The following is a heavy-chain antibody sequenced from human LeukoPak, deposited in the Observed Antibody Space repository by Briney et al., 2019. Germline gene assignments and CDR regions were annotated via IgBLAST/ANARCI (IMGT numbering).Heavy chain of an antibody. CDR1: GDSVSSNSAT. CDR3: VRAFFWFETYYSMDV. D-gene: IGHD3-10*01. Sequence: SQTLSLTCAFSGDSVSSNSATWNWIRQSPSRGLEWLGRTYYRSKWFNDYAPSVKSRITIIQDTSKNQFSLQLNSVTPEDTAVYYCVRAFFWFETYYSMDVWGKGTTVTISS. V-gene: IGHV6-1*01. J-gene: IGHJ6*03. CDR2: TYYRSKWFN.